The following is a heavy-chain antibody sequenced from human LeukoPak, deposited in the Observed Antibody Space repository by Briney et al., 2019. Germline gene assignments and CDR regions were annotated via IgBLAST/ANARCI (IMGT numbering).Heavy chain of an antibody. CDR3: ARSYDSSGYYYYAFDI. V-gene: IGHV4-38-2*01. CDR2: IYHSGST. J-gene: IGHJ3*02. Sequence: SETLSLTCAVSGYSISNDYYWGWIRQPPGKGLEWIGSIYHSGSTYYNPSLKSRVTISVDTSKNQFSLKLSSVTAADTAVYYCARSYDSSGYYYYAFDIWGQGTMVTVSS. D-gene: IGHD3-22*01. CDR1: GYSISNDYY.